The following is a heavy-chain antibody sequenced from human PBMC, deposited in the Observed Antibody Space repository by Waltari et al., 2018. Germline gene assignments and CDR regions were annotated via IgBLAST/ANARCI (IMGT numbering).Heavy chain of an antibody. CDR1: GGPISSYY. D-gene: IGHD2-2*01. J-gene: IGHJ5*02. CDR2: FHYSGIT. CDR3: ARAEGCSSTSCYSAYWFDP. V-gene: IGHV4-59*01. Sequence: QVQLQESGPGLVKPSETLSLPCTVPGGPISSYYWNRIRQPPGKGLEWIGYFHYSGITKYNPSLKSRVTMSVDTSKNQFSLRLSSVTAADTAVYYCARAEGCSSTSCYSAYWFDPWGQGTPVTVSS.